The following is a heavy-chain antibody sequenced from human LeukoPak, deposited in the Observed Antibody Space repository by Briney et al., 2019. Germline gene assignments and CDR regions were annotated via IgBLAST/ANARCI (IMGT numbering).Heavy chain of an antibody. V-gene: IGHV5-51*01. CDR3: VRQDGSAIYYFDY. D-gene: IGHD3-10*01. CDR1: GYSFTPYW. CDR2: IYPGDSDT. Sequence: GESLKISCKGSGYSFTPYWIGRVRQMPGKGLERMGIIYPGDSDTRYSPSFQGQVTISVDKSINTAYLQWSSLKASDTAVYYCVRQDGSAIYYFDYWGQGTLVTVSS. J-gene: IGHJ4*02.